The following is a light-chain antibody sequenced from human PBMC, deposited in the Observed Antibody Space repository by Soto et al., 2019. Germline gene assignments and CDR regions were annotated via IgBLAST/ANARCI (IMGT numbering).Light chain of an antibody. CDR2: EVV. CDR3: SSYAGSSNV. Sequence: QSALTQPPSASGSPGQSVTISCTGTKNDIGVYDFVSWYQHHPGKAPRLIIYEVVQRPSGVHDRFSGSKSGNTASLTVSGLQAADEADYYCSSYAGSSNVFGTGTKVTVL. V-gene: IGLV2-8*01. J-gene: IGLJ1*01. CDR1: KNDIGVYDF.